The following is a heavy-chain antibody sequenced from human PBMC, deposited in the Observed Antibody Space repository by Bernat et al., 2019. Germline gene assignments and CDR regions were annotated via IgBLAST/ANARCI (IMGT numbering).Heavy chain of an antibody. D-gene: IGHD3-16*01. J-gene: IGHJ4*02. CDR2: IYYSGST. CDR3: AREVGESPHDYNGGSRDPKKKYYFDY. CDR1: GGSISSSSYY. Sequence: QLQLQESGPGLVKPSETLSLTCTVSGGSISSSSYYWGWIRQPPGKGLEWIGSIYYSGSTYYNPSLKSRVTISVDTSKNQFSLKLSSVTAADTAVYYCAREVGESPHDYNGGSRDPKKKYYFDYWGQGTLVTVSS. V-gene: IGHV4-39*02.